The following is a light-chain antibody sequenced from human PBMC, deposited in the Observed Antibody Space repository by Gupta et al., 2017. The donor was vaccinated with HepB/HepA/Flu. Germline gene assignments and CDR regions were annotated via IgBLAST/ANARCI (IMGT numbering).Light chain of an antibody. J-gene: IGKJ5*01. Sequence: DLVMTQSPDSLAVSLGERATINCKSSQSVLYSSNNNNYLAWYQQKPGQPPKLLIYWASTRESGVPDRFSGSGSGTDFTLTISSLQAEDVAVYYCQQYYSTPITFGQGTRLEIK. CDR1: QSVLYSSNNNNY. V-gene: IGKV4-1*01. CDR2: WAS. CDR3: QQYYSTPIT.